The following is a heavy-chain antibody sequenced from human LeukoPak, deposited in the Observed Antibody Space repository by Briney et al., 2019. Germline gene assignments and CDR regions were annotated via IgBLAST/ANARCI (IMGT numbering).Heavy chain of an antibody. J-gene: IGHJ1*01. CDR2: VSGSGRST. D-gene: IGHD3-22*01. CDR1: GFTFGSYA. CDR3: AKASDSSGYYEGYFQH. Sequence: GGSLRLSCAASGFTFGSYAMSWVRQAPGKGLEWVSGVSGSGRSTYYADSVKGRFTTSRDNSRNTLYLQMNSLRVEDTAVYYCAKASDSSGYYEGYFQHWGQSTLVTVSS. V-gene: IGHV3-23*01.